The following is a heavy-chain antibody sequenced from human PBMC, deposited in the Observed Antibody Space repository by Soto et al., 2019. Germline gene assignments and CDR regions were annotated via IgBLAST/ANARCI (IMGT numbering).Heavy chain of an antibody. CDR3: ARALSYDSSGYYSFRYYYYGMDV. V-gene: IGHV1-69*13. CDR2: IIPIFGTA. D-gene: IGHD3-22*01. CDR1: GGTFSSYA. Sequence: SVKVSCKASGGTFSSYAISWVRQAPGQGLEWMGGIIPIFGTANYAQKFQGRVTITADESTSTAYMELSSLRSEDTAVYYCARALSYDSSGYYSFRYYYYGMDVWGQGTTVTVSS. J-gene: IGHJ6*02.